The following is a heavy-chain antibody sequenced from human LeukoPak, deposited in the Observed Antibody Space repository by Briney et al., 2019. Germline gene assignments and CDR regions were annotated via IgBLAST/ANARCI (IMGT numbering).Heavy chain of an antibody. Sequence: ASVKVSCKASGYTFTSYGISWVRQAPGQGLEWMGWISAYNGNTNYAQKLQGRVTMTTDTSTSTAYMELRSLRSDDTAVYYCARDRRLGWELPRPFDYWGQGTLVTVSS. J-gene: IGHJ4*02. CDR1: GYTFTSYG. CDR2: ISAYNGNT. V-gene: IGHV1-18*01. D-gene: IGHD1-26*01. CDR3: ARDRRLGWELPRPFDY.